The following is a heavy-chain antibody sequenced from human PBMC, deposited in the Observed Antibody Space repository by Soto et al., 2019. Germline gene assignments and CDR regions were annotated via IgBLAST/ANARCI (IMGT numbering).Heavy chain of an antibody. CDR1: GGSISSSY. CDR2: IYHSGST. J-gene: IGHJ6*04. Sequence: PSETLSLTCTVSGGSISSSYWSWIRQPPGKGLEWLGEIYHSGSTNYNPSLKSRVTISVDKSKNQFSLKLSSVTAADTAVYYCARATARGVIGGVWGKGTTVTVSS. D-gene: IGHD3-10*01. CDR3: ARATARGVIGGV. V-gene: IGHV4-59*12.